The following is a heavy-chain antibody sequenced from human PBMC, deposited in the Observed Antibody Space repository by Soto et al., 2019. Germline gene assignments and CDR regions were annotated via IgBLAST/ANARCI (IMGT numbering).Heavy chain of an antibody. CDR3: ANRRGYSGYVDWGFDY. V-gene: IGHV3-23*01. J-gene: IGHJ4*02. Sequence: EVQLLESGGGLVQPGGSLRLSCAASGFTFSSYAMSWVRQAPWKGLEWVSAISGSGGSTYYADSVKGRFTISRDNSKNTLYLQMNSLRAEDTAVYYCANRRGYSGYVDWGFDYWGQGTLVTVSS. CDR2: ISGSGGST. CDR1: GFTFSSYA. D-gene: IGHD5-12*01.